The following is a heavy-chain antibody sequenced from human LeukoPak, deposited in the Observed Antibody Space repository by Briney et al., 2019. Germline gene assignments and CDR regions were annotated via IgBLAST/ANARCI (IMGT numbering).Heavy chain of an antibody. CDR2: ISYDGGDE. CDR3: AKRHCSGGSCYSGYGFDI. J-gene: IGHJ3*02. CDR1: GFTFSTYT. Sequence: PGRSLRLSCAASGFTFSTYTMHWVRQAPGKGLEWVSFISYDGGDEDYADSVKGRFKLSRDNSKNTLYLQMNSLRAEDTAVYYCAKRHCSGGSCYSGYGFDIWGQGTMVTVSS. D-gene: IGHD2-15*01. V-gene: IGHV3-30-3*02.